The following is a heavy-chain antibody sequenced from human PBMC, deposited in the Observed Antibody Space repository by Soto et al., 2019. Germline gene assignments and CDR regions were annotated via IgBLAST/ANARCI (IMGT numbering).Heavy chain of an antibody. CDR2: LSRDGSSA. CDR3: ARGPTGWYGFDY. J-gene: IGHJ4*02. Sequence: EVQLVESGGVLVQPGGSLRLSCAASGFSFSTNWMHWVRQVPGKGLVWVSRLSRDGSSANYADSVKGRFTISRDNAKNTLYLQMNSLTAEDPAIYYCARGPTGWYGFDYWGQGTLVTVSS. CDR1: GFSFSTNW. V-gene: IGHV3-74*01. D-gene: IGHD6-19*01.